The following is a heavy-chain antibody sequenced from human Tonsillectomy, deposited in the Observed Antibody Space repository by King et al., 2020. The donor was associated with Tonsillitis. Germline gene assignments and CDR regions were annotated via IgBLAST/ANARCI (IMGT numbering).Heavy chain of an antibody. V-gene: IGHV3-33*06. J-gene: IGHJ6*03. Sequence: VQLVESGGGVVQPGRSMRLSCAASGFTFSSYGMHWVRQAPGRGLEWVAVSWYDGSNEYYADSVKGRFTISRDNSKNTLYLQMNSLRADDSAVYHCVKGDNSPYYYYCMAVWGKGTTVTVSS. CDR2: SWYDGSNE. CDR1: GFTFSSYG. D-gene: IGHD5-24*01. CDR3: VKGDNSPYYYYCMAV.